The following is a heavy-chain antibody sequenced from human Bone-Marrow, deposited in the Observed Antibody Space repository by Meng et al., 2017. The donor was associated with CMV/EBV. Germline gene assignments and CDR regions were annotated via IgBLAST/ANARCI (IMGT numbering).Heavy chain of an antibody. CDR1: GFTVSSNY. V-gene: IGHV3-53*01. J-gene: IGHJ2*01. CDR2: IYSGGST. D-gene: IGHD2-8*01. Sequence: GESLKISCAASGFTVSSNYMSWVRQAPGKGLEWVSVIYSGGSTYYADSVKGRFTISRDNSKNTLYLQMNSLRAEDTAVYYCARGDSEYCTNGVCSSYWYFDLWGRGTLVTVSS. CDR3: ARGDSEYCTNGVCSSYWYFDL.